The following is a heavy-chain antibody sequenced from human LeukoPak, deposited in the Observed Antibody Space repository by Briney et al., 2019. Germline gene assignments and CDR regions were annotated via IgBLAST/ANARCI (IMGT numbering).Heavy chain of an antibody. Sequence: ASETLSLTCTVSGGSISSSSYYGGWIRQPPGKGLEWIGSIYYSGSTYYNPSLKSRVTISVDTSKNQFSLKLSSVTAADTAVYYCARAVFRYGGYTSWGQGTLVTVSS. CDR1: GGSISSSSYY. V-gene: IGHV4-39*07. CDR2: IYYSGST. D-gene: IGHD5-12*01. J-gene: IGHJ5*02. CDR3: ARAVFRYGGYTS.